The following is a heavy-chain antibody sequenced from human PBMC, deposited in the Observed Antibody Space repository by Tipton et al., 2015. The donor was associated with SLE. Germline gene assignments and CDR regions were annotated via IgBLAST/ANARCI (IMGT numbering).Heavy chain of an antibody. CDR1: GGSISSYY. CDR3: ARVKVVTYFDY. J-gene: IGHJ4*02. V-gene: IGHV4-59*08. D-gene: IGHD3-22*01. Sequence: TLSLTCTVSGGSISSYYWSWIRQPPGKGLEWIGYIYYSGSTNYNPSLKSRVTISVDTSKNQFSLKLSSVTAADTAVYYCARVKVVTYFDYWGQGTLVTVSS. CDR2: IYYSGST.